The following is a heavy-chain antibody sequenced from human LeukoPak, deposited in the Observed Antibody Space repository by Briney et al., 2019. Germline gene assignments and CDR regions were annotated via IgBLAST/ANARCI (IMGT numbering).Heavy chain of an antibody. V-gene: IGHV1-69*13. D-gene: IGHD5-12*01. CDR3: ARERWSGYDWAGFDP. CDR1: GGTFSSYA. Sequence: GALVKVSCKASGGTFSSYAISWVRQAPGQGLEWMGGIIPIFGTANYAQKFQGRVTITADESTSTAYMELSSLRSEDTAVYYCARERWSGYDWAGFDPWGQGTLVTVSS. CDR2: IIPIFGTA. J-gene: IGHJ5*02.